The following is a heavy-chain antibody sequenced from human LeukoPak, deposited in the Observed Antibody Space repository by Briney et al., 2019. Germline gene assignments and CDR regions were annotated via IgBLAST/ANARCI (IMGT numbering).Heavy chain of an antibody. Sequence: ASVKVSCKASGGTFSSYAISWVRQAPGQGLEWMGGIIPIFGTANYAQKFQGRVTITADESTSTAYMELSSLRSEDTAVYYCARDCSGGSCYGDYWGQGTLATVSS. J-gene: IGHJ4*02. D-gene: IGHD2-15*01. CDR3: ARDCSGGSCYGDY. V-gene: IGHV1-69*13. CDR1: GGTFSSYA. CDR2: IIPIFGTA.